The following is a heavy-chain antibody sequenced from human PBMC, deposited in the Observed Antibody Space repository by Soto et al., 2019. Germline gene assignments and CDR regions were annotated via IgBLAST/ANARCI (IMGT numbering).Heavy chain of an antibody. Sequence: GGSLRLSCAASGFTFSSYAMSWVRQAPGKGLEWVSAISGSGGRTYYGDTVKGRFTISRDNSKNTLYLQMNSLRAEDTAVYYCAKDRGSTRDGTMVRAGMKDYMDVWGKGTTVTVSS. CDR3: AKDRGSTRDGTMVRAGMKDYMDV. J-gene: IGHJ6*03. V-gene: IGHV3-23*01. D-gene: IGHD3-10*01. CDR2: ISGSGGRT. CDR1: GFTFSSYA.